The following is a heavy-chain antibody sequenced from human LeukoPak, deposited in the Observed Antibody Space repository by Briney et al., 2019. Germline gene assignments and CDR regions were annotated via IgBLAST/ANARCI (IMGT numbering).Heavy chain of an antibody. V-gene: IGHV3-23*01. Sequence: GGSLRLSCAASGFTFTIFPMSWVGQAPGRGLEWVSLITGNGVTTYYADSVKGRFTISRDNSKNTLYLQMNSLRAEDTAVYYCASQVVPAAPFDHWGQGTLVIVSS. CDR1: GFTFTIFP. J-gene: IGHJ4*02. CDR3: ASQVVPAAPFDH. D-gene: IGHD2-2*01. CDR2: ITGNGVTT.